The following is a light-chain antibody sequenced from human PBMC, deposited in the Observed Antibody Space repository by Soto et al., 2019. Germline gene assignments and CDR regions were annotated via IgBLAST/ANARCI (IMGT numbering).Light chain of an antibody. V-gene: IGKV1-5*01. CDR3: QQYKSRRT. J-gene: IGKJ1*01. Sequence: DIHMTQSPSTLSGSRVDIGSASFRASEDINDWLAWYQQKPGNAPKFLIYDASTLQSGVPSRFSGSGSGTEFTLTISSLQPDDSATYYCQQYKSRRTFGQGTKVDI. CDR2: DAS. CDR1: EDINDW.